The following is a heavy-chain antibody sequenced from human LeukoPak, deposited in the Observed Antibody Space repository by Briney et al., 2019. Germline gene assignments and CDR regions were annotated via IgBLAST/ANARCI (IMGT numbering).Heavy chain of an antibody. V-gene: IGHV4-39*07. D-gene: IGHD2-15*01. CDR2: IYYSGST. J-gene: IGHJ4*02. CDR1: GGSISSSSYY. Sequence: ASETLSLTCTVSGGSISSSSYYWGWIRQPPGKGLEWIGSIYYSGSTYYNPSLKSRVTISVDTSKNQFSLKLSSVTAADTAVYYCARDHPVGSGNKLDYSGQGTLVTASS. CDR3: ARDHPVGSGNKLDY.